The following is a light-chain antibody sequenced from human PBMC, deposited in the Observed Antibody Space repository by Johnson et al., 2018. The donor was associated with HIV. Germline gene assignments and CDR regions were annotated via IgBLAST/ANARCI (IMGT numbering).Light chain of an antibody. V-gene: IGLV1-51*01. CDR2: DNN. Sequence: QSVLTQPPSVSAAPGQKVTISCSGSSSNIGNNYVSWYQHLPGTAPKLLIYDNNKRPSGIPDRFSGSKSGTSATLGITVLQTGDEADYYCGTWDSSLRVGFFGTGTKVTVL. J-gene: IGLJ1*01. CDR1: SSNIGNNY. CDR3: GTWDSSLRVGF.